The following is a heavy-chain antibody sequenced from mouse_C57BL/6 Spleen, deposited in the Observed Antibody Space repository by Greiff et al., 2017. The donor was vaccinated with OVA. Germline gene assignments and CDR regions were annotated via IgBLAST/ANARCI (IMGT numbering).Heavy chain of an antibody. D-gene: IGHD1-1*01. Sequence: QVQLQQPGAELVKPGASVKLSCKASGYTFTSYWMQWVKQSPGQGLEWIGMIHPNSGSTNYNEKFKSKATLTVEKSSSTAYMQLSSLTSEDSAVYYCSRGATGVAKDDWGQGTTLTSSS. J-gene: IGHJ2*01. CDR3: SRGATGVAKDD. V-gene: IGHV1-64*01. CDR2: IHPNSGST. CDR1: GYTFTSYW.